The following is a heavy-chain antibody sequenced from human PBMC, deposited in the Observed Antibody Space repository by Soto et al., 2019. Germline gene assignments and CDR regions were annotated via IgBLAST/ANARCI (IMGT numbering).Heavy chain of an antibody. J-gene: IGHJ6*02. CDR2: IGTRSDI. D-gene: IGHD2-21*02. CDR3: AREETAWPLAYGLDV. Sequence: GGSLRLSCAASGFTFSSYSMHWLRQAPGKGLEWVSSIGTRSDIYYADSLKGRFTISRDNAKNSLSLQMNSMTAEDTAVYYCAREETAWPLAYGLDVWGQGTTVTVSS. V-gene: IGHV3-21*01. CDR1: GFTFSSYS.